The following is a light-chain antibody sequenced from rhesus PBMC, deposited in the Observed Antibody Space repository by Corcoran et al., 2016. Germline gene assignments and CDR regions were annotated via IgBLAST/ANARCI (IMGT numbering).Light chain of an antibody. CDR3: QQYSSAPYS. CDR2: KAS. J-gene: IGKJ2*01. CDR1: QSISSW. Sequence: DIQMTQSPSSLSASVGDKVTITCQASQSISSWLAWYQQNPGKAPKPLFYKASRLESGVPSRFSGSGSGTDFTLTINGLKHEDFATNYCQQYSSAPYSFGQGTKVEIK. V-gene: IGKV1-16*01.